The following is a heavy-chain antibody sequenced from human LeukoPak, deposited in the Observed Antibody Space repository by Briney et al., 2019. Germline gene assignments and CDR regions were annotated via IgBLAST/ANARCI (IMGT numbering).Heavy chain of an antibody. CDR2: IKPSGGIT. D-gene: IGHD3-22*01. CDR1: GYTFTSYY. CDR3: VRGVRGMIVVVTYYYGMDV. Sequence: GAAVKVSCKESGYTFTSYYTHWVRQAPGQGLEWMGIIKPSGGITSYAQKFRGGVTMTRDTSTSTVYMELSSLRSEDTAVYYCVRGVRGMIVVVTYYYGMDVWGQGTTVTVSS. V-gene: IGHV1-46*01. J-gene: IGHJ6*02.